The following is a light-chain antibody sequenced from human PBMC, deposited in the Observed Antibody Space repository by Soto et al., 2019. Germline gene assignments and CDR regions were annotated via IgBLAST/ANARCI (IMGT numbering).Light chain of an antibody. V-gene: IGLV2-8*01. CDR2: EVN. Sequence: QSALTQPPSASGSPGQTVTISCTGTSSDVGGYKYVSWYQQHPGKAPKLMIFEVNKRPSGVPDRFSGSKSGNTASLTVSGLQEEEEADYYYSSYAGISNFGVFGTGTKLTVL. J-gene: IGLJ1*01. CDR3: SSYAGISNFGV. CDR1: SSDVGGYKY.